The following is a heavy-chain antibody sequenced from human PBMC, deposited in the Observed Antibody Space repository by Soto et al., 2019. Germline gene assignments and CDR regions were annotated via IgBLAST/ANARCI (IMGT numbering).Heavy chain of an antibody. V-gene: IGHV1-8*01. J-gene: IGHJ5*02. CDR1: GYRFTNND. D-gene: IGHD3-16*01. Sequence: SVKVSFRASGYRFTNNDVSWVRQATGQGLEWMGWMNPGSGDTGYAQKFQGRVTMTRDISIATAYMELSSLRSDDTAIYYCARMATFGSLNWFDPWGQGTLVTVSS. CDR2: MNPGSGDT. CDR3: ARMATFGSLNWFDP.